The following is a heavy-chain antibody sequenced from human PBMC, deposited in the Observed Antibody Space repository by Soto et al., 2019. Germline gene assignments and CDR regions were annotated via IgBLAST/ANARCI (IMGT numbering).Heavy chain of an antibody. Sequence: GGSLRLSCAASGFTFSSYAMSWVRQAPGKGLEWVSAISGSGGSTYYADSVKGRFTISRDNSKNTLYLQMNSLRAEDTAVYYCAKAMKGGSVGGIREDDYWGQGTLVTVSS. CDR3: AKAMKGGSVGGIREDDY. CDR1: GFTFSSYA. CDR2: ISGSGGST. D-gene: IGHD3-10*01. J-gene: IGHJ4*02. V-gene: IGHV3-23*01.